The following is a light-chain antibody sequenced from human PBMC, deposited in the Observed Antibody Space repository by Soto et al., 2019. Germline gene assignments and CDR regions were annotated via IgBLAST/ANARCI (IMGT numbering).Light chain of an antibody. J-gene: IGKJ5*01. CDR3: QQHSNWPLT. CDR2: GAS. V-gene: IGKV3-15*01. CDR1: QSVSSN. Sequence: EIVMTQSPVTLSVSPGERATLSCRASQSVSSNLAWYQQKPGQAPRLLIYGASTRATGIPARFSGSGSGTDFTLTISSLEPEDFAVYYCQQHSNWPLTFGGGTRLEIK.